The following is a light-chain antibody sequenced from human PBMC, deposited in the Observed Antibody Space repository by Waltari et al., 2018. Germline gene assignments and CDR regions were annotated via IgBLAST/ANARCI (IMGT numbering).Light chain of an antibody. CDR2: VNNDGSN. V-gene: IGLV4-69*01. CDR3: QTGGHGTWV. CDR1: SGHSNNI. Sequence: QLVLTQSPSASASLGASVKLTCTLDSGHSNNIVAWLQRRPEKGPRDLMKVNNDGSNTKGDDIPDRFSGSSSGPERYLTISSLQAEDEADYYCQTGGHGTWVFGGGTKLTVV. J-gene: IGLJ3*02.